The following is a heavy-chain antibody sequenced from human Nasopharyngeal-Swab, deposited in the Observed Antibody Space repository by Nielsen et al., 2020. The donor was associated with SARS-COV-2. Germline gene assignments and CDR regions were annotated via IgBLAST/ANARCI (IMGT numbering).Heavy chain of an antibody. CDR3: ATHNDYRFEN. D-gene: IGHD4-11*01. J-gene: IGHJ4*02. Sequence: GESLKISCAASGFTFSNYWMTWVRQDPGKGLEWVANIKQDGSKKNYVDSVKGRFNISRDDAMNSLYLQMNSLRAEDTAVYYCATHNDYRFENWGQGTLVSVSS. V-gene: IGHV3-7*05. CDR1: GFTFSNYW. CDR2: IKQDGSKK.